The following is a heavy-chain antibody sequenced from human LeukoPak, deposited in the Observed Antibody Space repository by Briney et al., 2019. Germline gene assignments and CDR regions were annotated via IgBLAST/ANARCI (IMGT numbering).Heavy chain of an antibody. V-gene: IGHV3-30*18. CDR3: AKVGPSSGWSSPLNY. CDR2: ISYDGSNK. D-gene: IGHD6-19*01. CDR1: GFTFSSYV. J-gene: IGHJ4*02. Sequence: PGGSLRLSCAVSGFTFSSYVIHWVRQAPGKGLEWVAVISYDGSNKYYVDSVKGRFTISRDNSKNTLYLQMNSLRAEDTAVYYCAKVGPSSGWSSPLNYWGQGTLVTVSS.